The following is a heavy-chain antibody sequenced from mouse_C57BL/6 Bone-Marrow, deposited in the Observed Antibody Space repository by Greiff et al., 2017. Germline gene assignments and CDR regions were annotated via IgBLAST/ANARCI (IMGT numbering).Heavy chain of an antibody. CDR2: IWWDADK. V-gene: IGHV8-8*01. J-gene: IGHJ3*01. CDR1: GFSLRTSGTG. Sequence: QVTLKVSVPGILQPSQTLSLTCPFSGFSLRTSGTGVGWIRQPSGKGLEWLAHIWWDADKYSNPALKSRLTISKGTSNIQVFLKIANVDTADTATYYCARILYYDDDGSWFAYWGQGALVTFSA. D-gene: IGHD2-4*01. CDR3: ARILYYDDDGSWFAY.